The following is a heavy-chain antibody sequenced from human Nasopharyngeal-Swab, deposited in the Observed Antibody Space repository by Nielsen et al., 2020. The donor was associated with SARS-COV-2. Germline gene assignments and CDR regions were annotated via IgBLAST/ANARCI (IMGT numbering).Heavy chain of an antibody. CDR2: ISSSTSYI. CDR3: ARDLDYYDSSGYYNDAFDI. J-gene: IGHJ3*02. V-gene: IGHV3-21*01. CDR1: GFTFSSYS. D-gene: IGHD3-22*01. Sequence: GGSLRLSCAASGFTFSSYSMNWVRQAPGKGLEWVSSISSSTSYIYYADSVKGRFTISRDNAKNSLYLQMNSLRAEDTAVYYCARDLDYYDSSGYYNDAFDIWGQGTMVTVSS.